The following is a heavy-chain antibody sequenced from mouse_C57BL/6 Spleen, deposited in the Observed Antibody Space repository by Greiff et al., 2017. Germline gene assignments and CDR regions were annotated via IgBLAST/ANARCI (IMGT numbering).Heavy chain of an antibody. Sequence: DVQLVESGGDLVKPGGSLKLSCAASGFTFSSYGMSWVRQTPDKRLEWVATISSGGSYTYYPDSVKGRFTISRDNAKNTLYLQMSSLKSEDTAMYYCARHGGYDSYYFDYWGQGTTLTVSS. V-gene: IGHV5-6*01. CDR1: GFTFSSYG. J-gene: IGHJ2*01. CDR2: ISSGGSYT. D-gene: IGHD2-4*01. CDR3: ARHGGYDSYYFDY.